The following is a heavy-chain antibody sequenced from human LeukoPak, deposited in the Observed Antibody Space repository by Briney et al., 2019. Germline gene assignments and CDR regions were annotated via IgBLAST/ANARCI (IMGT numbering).Heavy chain of an antibody. V-gene: IGHV3-23*01. CDR3: AKDYAYRVIEVGATIYYFDY. J-gene: IGHJ4*02. CDR2: ISGSGGST. D-gene: IGHD1-26*01. Sequence: GGSLRLSCAASGFTFSSYAMSWVRQAPGKGLEWVSAISGSGGSTYYADSVKGRFTISRDNSKNTLYLQMNSLRAEDTAVYYCAKDYAYRVIEVGATIYYFDYWGQGTLVTVSS. CDR1: GFTFSSYA.